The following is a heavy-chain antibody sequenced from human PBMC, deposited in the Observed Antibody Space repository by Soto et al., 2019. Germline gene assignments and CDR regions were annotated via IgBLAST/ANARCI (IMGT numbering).Heavy chain of an antibody. D-gene: IGHD3-3*01. CDR2: ISPYNGNT. J-gene: IGHJ4*02. CDR3: ARDFGSDLSAPGTVFDY. CDR1: GYFFTTYG. Sequence: QVQLVQSGGEVVQPGASVKFSCKASGYFFTTYGISWVRQAPGQGLEWMGWISPYNGNTKNAQNFQGRVTMNTDTSTYKAYMEVRRLRADDSAVYYCARDFGSDLSAPGTVFDYWGQGTLVTVSS. V-gene: IGHV1-18*04.